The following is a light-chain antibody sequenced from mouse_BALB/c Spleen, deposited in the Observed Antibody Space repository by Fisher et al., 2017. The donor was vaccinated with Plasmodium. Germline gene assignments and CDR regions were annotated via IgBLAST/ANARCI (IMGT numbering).Light chain of an antibody. CDR2: KVS. J-gene: IGKJ5*01. CDR3: SQSIHLPLT. Sequence: VLTQTPLSLPVSLGDQASISCRSSHSLVHSYGDTYLHWYLQKPGQSPKLLISKVSNRFSGVPDRFSGSGSGTDFTLKISRVEAEDLGVYLCSQSIHLPLTFGAGTRLELK. V-gene: IGKV1-110*01. CDR1: HSLVHSYGDTY.